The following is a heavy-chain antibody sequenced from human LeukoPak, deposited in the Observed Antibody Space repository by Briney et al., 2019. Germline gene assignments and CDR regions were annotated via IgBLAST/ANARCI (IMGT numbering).Heavy chain of an antibody. Sequence: SETLSLTCTVSGYSISSGYYWGRIRQPPGKGLEWIGSIYHSGSTYYNPSLKSRVTISVDTSKNQFSLKLSSVTAADTAVYYCARGYYDFWSGYYPFDYWGQGTLVTVSS. V-gene: IGHV4-38-2*02. CDR1: GYSISSGYY. CDR2: IYHSGST. D-gene: IGHD3-3*01. J-gene: IGHJ4*02. CDR3: ARGYYDFWSGYYPFDY.